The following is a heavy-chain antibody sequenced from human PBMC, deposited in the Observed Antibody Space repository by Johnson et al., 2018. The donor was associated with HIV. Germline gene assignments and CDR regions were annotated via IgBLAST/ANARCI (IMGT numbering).Heavy chain of an antibody. D-gene: IGHD6-13*01. Sequence: MLLVESGGGTVQPGGSLRLSCAASGFSVSSNYMSWVRQAPGKGLVWVSRINSDGSSTNYADSVKGRFTISRDNAKNTLYLQMNSLRAEDTAVYYCARSWGIADIWGQGTMVTVSS. CDR3: ARSWGIADI. V-gene: IGHV3-74*02. CDR1: GFSVSSNY. CDR2: INSDGSST. J-gene: IGHJ3*02.